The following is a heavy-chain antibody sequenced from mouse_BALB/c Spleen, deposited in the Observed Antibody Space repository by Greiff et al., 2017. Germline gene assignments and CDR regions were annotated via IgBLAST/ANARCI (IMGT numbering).Heavy chain of an antibody. CDR3: ARDQGYGSSYGAMDY. J-gene: IGHJ4*01. V-gene: IGHV5-4*02. D-gene: IGHD1-1*01. Sequence: EVMLVESGGGLVKPGGSLKLSCAASGFTFSDYYMYWVRQTPEKRLEWVATISDGGSYTYYPDSVKGRFTISRDNAKNNLYLQMSSLKSEDTAMYYCARDQGYGSSYGAMDYWGQGTSVTVSS. CDR1: GFTFSDYY. CDR2: ISDGGSYT.